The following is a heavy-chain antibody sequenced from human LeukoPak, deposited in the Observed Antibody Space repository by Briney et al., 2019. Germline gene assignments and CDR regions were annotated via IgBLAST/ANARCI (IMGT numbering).Heavy chain of an antibody. D-gene: IGHD3-10*01. CDR3: ARDDNYGSGQPDD. CDR2: ISAYNGNT. CDR1: GYTFTSYG. Sequence: GASVKVSCKASGYTFTSYGVRWVRPAPGQGVEWMGWISAYNGNTNYAQKLQGRVTMTTDTSTSTVYMELRSLRSDDTAVYYCARDDNYGSGQPDDWGQGTLVTVSS. V-gene: IGHV1-18*01. J-gene: IGHJ4*02.